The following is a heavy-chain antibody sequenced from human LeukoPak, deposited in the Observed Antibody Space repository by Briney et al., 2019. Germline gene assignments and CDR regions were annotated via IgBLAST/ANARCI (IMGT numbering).Heavy chain of an antibody. D-gene: IGHD2-15*01. V-gene: IGHV3-30*18. CDR1: GFTFRSYG. CDR2: LSYDGSNK. CDR3: AKDEIAAGGSNDY. Sequence: GRPLRLSCAASGFTFRSYGMHWVRQAPGKRLEWVAALSYDGSNKYYADSVKGRFTISRDNSKNTLYLQMNSLRAEDTAVYYCAKDEIAAGGSNDYWGQGTLVTVSS. J-gene: IGHJ4*02.